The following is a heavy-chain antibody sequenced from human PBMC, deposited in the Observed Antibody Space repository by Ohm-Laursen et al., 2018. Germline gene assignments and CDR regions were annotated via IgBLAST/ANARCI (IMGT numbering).Heavy chain of an antibody. CDR3: ARDRFPSYYDSSGYLDY. J-gene: IGHJ4*02. V-gene: IGHV3-11*04. CDR2: ITDGRSAI. CDR1: GFTFSDYS. D-gene: IGHD3-22*01. Sequence: SLRLSCAASGFTFSDYSMTWIRQAPGKGLEWISYITDGRSAIYYADSVKGRFTISRDNAKNSLYLQMNSLRAEDTAVYYCARDRFPSYYDSSGYLDYWGQGTLVTVSS.